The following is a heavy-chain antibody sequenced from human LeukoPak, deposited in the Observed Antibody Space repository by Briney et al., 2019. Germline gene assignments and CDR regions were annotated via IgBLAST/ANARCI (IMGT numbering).Heavy chain of an antibody. V-gene: IGHV3-72*01. CDR3: ARDFDY. CDR1: GFTFSDHY. J-gene: IGHJ4*02. Sequence: GGSLRLSCAASGFTFSDHYMDWVRQAPGKGLEWVGRTRNKGNTYTTEYAASVEGRFTISRDDSKNSLYLHMNSLKTEDTAVYYCARDFDYWGQGTLVTVSS. CDR2: TRNKGNTYTT.